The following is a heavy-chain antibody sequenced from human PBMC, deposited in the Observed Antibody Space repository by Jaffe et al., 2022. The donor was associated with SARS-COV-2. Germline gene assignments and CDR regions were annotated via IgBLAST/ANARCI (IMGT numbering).Heavy chain of an antibody. Sequence: QVQLVQSGAEVKKPGASVKVSCKASGYTFTSYAMHWVRQAPGQRLEWMGWINAGNGNTKYSQKFQGRVTITRDTSASTAYMELSSLRSEDTAVYYCARDGYDILTGYYRAYYYYGMDVWGQGTTVTVSS. V-gene: IGHV1-3*01. CDR3: ARDGYDILTGYYRAYYYYGMDV. D-gene: IGHD3-9*01. J-gene: IGHJ6*02. CDR2: INAGNGNT. CDR1: GYTFTSYA.